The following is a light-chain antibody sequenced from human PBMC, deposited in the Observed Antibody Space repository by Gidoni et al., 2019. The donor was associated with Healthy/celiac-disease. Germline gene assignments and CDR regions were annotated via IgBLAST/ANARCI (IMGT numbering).Light chain of an antibody. CDR3: AAWDDSLNGWV. CDR1: SSNIGRNT. V-gene: IGLV1-44*01. Sequence: QSVLTQPPSASGTPGQRVTISCSGSSSNIGRNTVNWYQQLPGTAPKLRIYSNNQRPSGVPDRFSGSKSGTSASLAISGLQSEDEADYYCAAWDDSLNGWVVGGGTKLTVL. CDR2: SNN. J-gene: IGLJ3*02.